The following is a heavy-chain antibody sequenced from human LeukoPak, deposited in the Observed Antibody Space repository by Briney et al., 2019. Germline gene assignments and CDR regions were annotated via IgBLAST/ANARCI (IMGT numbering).Heavy chain of an antibody. V-gene: IGHV3-21*01. CDR1: GFSFSSYT. D-gene: IGHD6-6*01. CDR2: ITSSSIYI. Sequence: GGSLRLSCAASGFSFSSYTMNWVRQAPGKGLEWVSSITSSSIYIFYADSVKGRFTISRDNAKNSLYLQMNSLRAEDTAVYYCARDVSSSSSPEYFQHWGRGTLVTVSS. J-gene: IGHJ1*01. CDR3: ARDVSSSSSPEYFQH.